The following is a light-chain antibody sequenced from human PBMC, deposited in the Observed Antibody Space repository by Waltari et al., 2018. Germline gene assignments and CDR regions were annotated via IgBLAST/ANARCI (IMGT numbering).Light chain of an antibody. J-gene: IGLJ3*02. CDR1: HSNIGLSS. CDR2: NNA. V-gene: IGLV1-44*01. CDR3: AAWDDSLNGV. Sequence: SLLSHPPSASGTPGHRLTLSCSGSHSNIGLSSLDWYPPVPGTAPQLLIYNNARRPSVVPDRFSGSKACTSASLAISGLQAEEEADYYCAAWDDSLNGVFGGGTKLTVL.